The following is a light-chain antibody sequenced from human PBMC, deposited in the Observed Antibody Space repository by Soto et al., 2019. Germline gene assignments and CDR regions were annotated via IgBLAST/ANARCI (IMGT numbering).Light chain of an antibody. CDR1: QSVSSY. CDR3: QQRHNWPLT. V-gene: IGKV3-11*01. J-gene: IGKJ4*01. CDR2: ETS. Sequence: EIVLTQSPATLSLSPGQRATLSCRASQSVSSYLAWYQQKPGQAPRLLIYETSNRATGIPARFSGSGSGTGFTLTISSLEPEDFAIYYCQQRHNWPLTFGGGTKVEIK.